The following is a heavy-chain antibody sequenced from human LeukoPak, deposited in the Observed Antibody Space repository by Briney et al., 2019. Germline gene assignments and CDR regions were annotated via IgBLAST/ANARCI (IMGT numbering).Heavy chain of an antibody. V-gene: IGHV3-48*03. CDR2: ISSSGSTI. D-gene: IGHD1-26*01. Sequence: PGGSLRLSCAASGFTFSSYEMNWVRQAPGKGLEWVSYISSSGSTIYYADSVKGRFTISRDNAKNSLYLQMNSLRAEDTAVYYCARDKGDGATEYYYMDVWGKGTTVTVSS. J-gene: IGHJ6*03. CDR3: ARDKGDGATEYYYMDV. CDR1: GFTFSSYE.